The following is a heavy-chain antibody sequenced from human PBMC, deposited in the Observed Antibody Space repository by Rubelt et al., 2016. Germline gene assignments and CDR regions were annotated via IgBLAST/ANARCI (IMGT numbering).Heavy chain of an antibody. CDR2: IYNTGRT. Sequence: QVQLQESGPGLVKPSETLSLTCTVSGGSINSYYWSWIRQPPGKGLEWIGYIYNTGRTTYNPSLKSRVTISVDTSKNQFSLKLSSVTAADTAVYYCARGGYYDFWSGYFNDAFDIWGQGTMVTVSS. CDR3: ARGGYYDFWSGYFNDAFDI. V-gene: IGHV4-59*01. CDR1: GGSINSYY. J-gene: IGHJ3*02. D-gene: IGHD3-3*01.